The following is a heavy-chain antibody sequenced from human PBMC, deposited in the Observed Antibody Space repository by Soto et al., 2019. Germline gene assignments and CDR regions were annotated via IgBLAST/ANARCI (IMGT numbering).Heavy chain of an antibody. J-gene: IGHJ4*02. Sequence: HPGGSLRLSCSASGFTFSTYAMHWVRQAPGRGLEYVSAISSNGGNTYYADSVKGRFTISRDNSKNTLYLQMSSLRAEDTAVYYCGKGRPVVVAAYFDDCGQGTLVTVSS. CDR3: GKGRPVVVAAYFDD. V-gene: IGHV3-64D*06. CDR2: ISSNGGNT. D-gene: IGHD2-15*01. CDR1: GFTFSTYA.